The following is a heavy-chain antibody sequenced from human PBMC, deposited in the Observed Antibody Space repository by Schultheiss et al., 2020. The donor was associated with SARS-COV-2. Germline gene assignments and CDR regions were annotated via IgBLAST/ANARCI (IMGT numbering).Heavy chain of an antibody. D-gene: IGHD2-2*01. CDR2: IYNSGST. J-gene: IGHJ3*02. CDR1: GGSFSGYY. V-gene: IGHV4-59*10. CDR3: ARMERDQLLPHHDAFDI. Sequence: SETLSLTCAVYGGSFSGYYWSWIRQPAGKGLEWIGRIYNSGSTNYNPSLKSRVTISVDTSKNQFSLKLSSVTAADTAVYYCARMERDQLLPHHDAFDIWGQGTMVTVSS.